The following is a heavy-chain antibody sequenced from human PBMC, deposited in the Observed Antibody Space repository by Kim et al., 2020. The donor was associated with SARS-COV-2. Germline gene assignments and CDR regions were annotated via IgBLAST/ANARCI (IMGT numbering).Heavy chain of an antibody. CDR1: GFTFSSYW. CDR3: ARDGDVVQLRSGTYYYYGRDV. CDR2: IKQDGSEK. J-gene: IGHJ6*02. Sequence: GGSLRLSCAASGFTFSSYWMSWVRQAPGKGLEWVANIKQDGSEKYYVDSVKGRFTISRDNAKNSLYLQMNSLRAEDTAVYYCARDGDVVQLRSGTYYYYGRDVWGQGTTVTVSS. D-gene: IGHD2-2*01. V-gene: IGHV3-7*01.